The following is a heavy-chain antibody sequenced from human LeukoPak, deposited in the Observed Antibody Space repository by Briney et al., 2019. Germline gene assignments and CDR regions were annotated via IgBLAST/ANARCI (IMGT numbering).Heavy chain of an antibody. CDR3: ARSDCSGGSCYTFDY. J-gene: IGHJ4*02. Sequence: SQTLSLTCTVSGGSISSGGYYWSWIRQHPGKGLEWIGYIYYSGSTYYNPSLKSRVTISVDTSKNQFSLKLSSVTAADTAVYYCARSDCSGGSCYTFDYWGQGTLVTVSS. CDR1: GGSISSGGYY. D-gene: IGHD2-15*01. CDR2: IYYSGST. V-gene: IGHV4-31*03.